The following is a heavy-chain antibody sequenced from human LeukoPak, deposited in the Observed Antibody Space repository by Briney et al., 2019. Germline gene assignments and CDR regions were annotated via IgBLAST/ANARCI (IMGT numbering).Heavy chain of an antibody. D-gene: IGHD4-17*01. V-gene: IGHV4-59*11. J-gene: IGHJ6*03. CDR3: ARDADYEEPDYYYYYYMDV. CDR1: GGSISSHY. CDR2: IYYSGST. Sequence: SETLSLTCTVSGGSISSHYWSWIRQPPGKGLEWIGYIYYSGSTNYNPSVMSRVTISVDTSKNQFSLKLSSVTAADTAVYYCARDADYEEPDYYYYYYMDVWGKGTTVTVSS.